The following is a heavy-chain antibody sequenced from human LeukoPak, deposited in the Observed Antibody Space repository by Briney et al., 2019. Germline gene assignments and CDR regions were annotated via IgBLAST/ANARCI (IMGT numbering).Heavy chain of an antibody. J-gene: IGHJ4*02. D-gene: IGHD4-11*01. V-gene: IGHV3-23*01. Sequence: GGSLRLSCAASGFTFSDYYMSWIRQAPGKGLEWVSAISGSGGSTYYADSVKGRFTISRDNSKNTLYLQMNSLRADDTAIYYCARSKIDYWGQGTLVTVSS. CDR2: ISGSGGST. CDR3: ARSKIDY. CDR1: GFTFSDYY.